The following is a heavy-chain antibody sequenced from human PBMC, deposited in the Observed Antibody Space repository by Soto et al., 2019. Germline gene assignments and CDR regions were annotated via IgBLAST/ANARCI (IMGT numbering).Heavy chain of an antibody. CDR1: GCTFTSYA. D-gene: IGHD1-26*01. Sequence: ASVKVSCKASGCTFTSYAIIWVRQAPGQGLEWMGGIIAIYGNTKYAQNLQGRLTFSTDKFSYTAYMELKILRSEDTAVYYCATQVERLYSATVKGLEHWGQGTQVTVSS. CDR3: ATQVERLYSATVKGLEH. V-gene: IGHV1-18*01. CDR2: IIAIYGNT. J-gene: IGHJ1*01.